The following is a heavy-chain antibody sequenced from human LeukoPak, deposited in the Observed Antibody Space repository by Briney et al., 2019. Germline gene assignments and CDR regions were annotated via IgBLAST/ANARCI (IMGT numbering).Heavy chain of an antibody. D-gene: IGHD2-2*01. CDR2: INHSGST. CDR1: GGSFSGYY. Sequence: SETLSLTCAVYGGSFSGYYWSWIRQPPGKGLEWVGEINHSGSTKYNPSLKSGVTISVDTSKVQFSLKLRSVTAADTAVYYCARVGGDMVVVPAADINDYYGMDVWGQGTTVTVSS. V-gene: IGHV4-34*01. CDR3: ARVGGDMVVVPAADINDYYGMDV. J-gene: IGHJ6*02.